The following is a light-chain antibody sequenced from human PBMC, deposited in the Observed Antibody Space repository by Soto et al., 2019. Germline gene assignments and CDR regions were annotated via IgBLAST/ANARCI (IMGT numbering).Light chain of an antibody. J-gene: IGKJ4*01. Sequence: AIRMTQSPSSLSASTGDRVTITCRASQGISSFLAWYQQKPGKAPKLLIYAASTLQSGVPSRFSGSGSGTDFTLTISCLQSEDCATYYGLQYYTYPLTFGGGTKVEIK. CDR2: AAS. CDR3: LQYYTYPLT. CDR1: QGISSF. V-gene: IGKV1-8*01.